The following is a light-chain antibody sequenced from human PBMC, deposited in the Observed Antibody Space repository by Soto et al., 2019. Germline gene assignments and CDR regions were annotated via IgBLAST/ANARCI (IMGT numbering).Light chain of an antibody. V-gene: IGKV3-15*01. J-gene: IGKJ2*01. Sequence: EIVMTQSPATLSVSPGERATLSCRASQSVSSSLAWYQQKPCQAPRLLIYGASSRATCIPARFSGSGSGTEFTLTIRLLQCEDFAVYHCQQDNYCAYTFGQGTKLEIK. CDR1: QSVSSS. CDR3: QQDNYCAYT. CDR2: GAS.